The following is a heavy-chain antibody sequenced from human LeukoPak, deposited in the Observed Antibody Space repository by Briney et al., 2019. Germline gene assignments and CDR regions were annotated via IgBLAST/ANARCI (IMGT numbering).Heavy chain of an antibody. V-gene: IGHV3-53*01. CDR3: AREKVLLGYYYGMDV. Sequence: GGSLRLSCAASGFTFSDYAMNWVRQAPGKGLEWVSVIYSGGSTYYADSVKGRFTISRDNSKNTLYLQMNSLRAEDTAVYYCAREKVLLGYYYGMDVWGRGTTVTVFS. D-gene: IGHD4/OR15-4a*01. CDR2: IYSGGST. J-gene: IGHJ6*02. CDR1: GFTFSDYA.